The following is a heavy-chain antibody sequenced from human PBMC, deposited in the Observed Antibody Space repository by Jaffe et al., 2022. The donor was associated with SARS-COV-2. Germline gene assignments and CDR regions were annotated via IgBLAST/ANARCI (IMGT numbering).Heavy chain of an antibody. CDR1: GFTFSDYF. CDR2: ITASGDDI. V-gene: IGHV3-11*01. Sequence: QVQLVESGGGLVKPGGSLRLSCAASGFTFSDYFMAWIRQTPAKGLEWISYITASGDDIHYADSVKGRFTISRDNARNSLYLQMNSLRAEDTAVYYCARGPGSRSGSYISWGQGSLVTVSP. J-gene: IGHJ5*02. CDR3: ARGPGSRSGSYIS. D-gene: IGHD3-22*01.